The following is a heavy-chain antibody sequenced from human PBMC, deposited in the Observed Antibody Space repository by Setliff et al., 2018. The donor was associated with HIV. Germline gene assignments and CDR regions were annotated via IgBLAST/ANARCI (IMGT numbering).Heavy chain of an antibody. CDR3: ARPRISDYFSGGFDY. Sequence: PGESLKISCKGFGYNFNTYWIAWVRQVPGKGLEWMAIIYPGDSDTTYSPSFQGQVTISADKSINTAYPQWRSLKASDTAMYYCARPRISDYFSGGFDYWGQGTLVTVSS. CDR2: IYPGDSDT. J-gene: IGHJ4*02. CDR1: GYNFNTYW. V-gene: IGHV5-51*01. D-gene: IGHD3-22*01.